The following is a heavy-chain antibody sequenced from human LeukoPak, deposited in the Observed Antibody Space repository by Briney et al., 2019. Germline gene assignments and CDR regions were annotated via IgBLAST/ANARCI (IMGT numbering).Heavy chain of an antibody. D-gene: IGHD6-25*01. Sequence: SETLSLTCTVSGGSISSSSYYWGWIRQPPGKGLEWIGYIYYSGSTNYNPSLKSRVTISVDTSKNQFSLKLTSVTAADTAVYYCARDGTRGAAGWFDPWGQGTLVTVSS. J-gene: IGHJ5*02. CDR1: GGSISSSSYY. CDR2: IYYSGST. CDR3: ARDGTRGAAGWFDP. V-gene: IGHV4-61*01.